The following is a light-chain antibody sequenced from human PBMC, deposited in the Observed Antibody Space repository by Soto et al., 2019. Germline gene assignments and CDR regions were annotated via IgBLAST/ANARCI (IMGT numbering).Light chain of an antibody. CDR1: SSDVGTYNL. V-gene: IGLV2-23*03. CDR3: CSYAGSSSLDYV. CDR2: EGS. J-gene: IGLJ1*01. Sequence: QSVLTQPASVSGSPGQSVTISCAGTSSDVGTYNLVSWYQQYPGKAPKVIIYEGSKRPSGVSNRFSGSKSGSTASLTISGLQAEDEGDYYCCSYAGSSSLDYVFGTGTKVTVL.